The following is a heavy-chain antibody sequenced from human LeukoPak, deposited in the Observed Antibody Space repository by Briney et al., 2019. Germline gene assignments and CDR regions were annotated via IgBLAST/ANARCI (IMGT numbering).Heavy chain of an antibody. CDR1: GYKFTDSY. V-gene: IGHV1-2*02. Sequence: ASVTVSCKASGYKFTDSYIRWVRQAPGQGLEWMGWIFPKNGKAKYSQTFQGRVTITRDTSVDTVYMEVIRLTPDDTAVYYCTRDRGTADRSWFDPWGQGTLVTVSS. D-gene: IGHD2-8*02. CDR2: IFPKNGKA. J-gene: IGHJ5*02. CDR3: TRDRGTADRSWFDP.